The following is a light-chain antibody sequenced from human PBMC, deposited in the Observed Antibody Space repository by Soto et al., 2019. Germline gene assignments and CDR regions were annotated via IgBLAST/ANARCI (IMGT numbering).Light chain of an antibody. CDR2: KAS. CDR3: QQYTNWPPNT. CDR1: QGIGNA. J-gene: IGKJ5*01. V-gene: IGKV1D-13*01. Sequence: AIQMTQSPSSLSASVGDRVTISCRASQGIGNALGWYQQKPGKAPKLLIYKASTLKSGVPSRFSGSGSGTEFTLTISSLQSEDFAVYYCQQYTNWPPNTFGQGTRLEIK.